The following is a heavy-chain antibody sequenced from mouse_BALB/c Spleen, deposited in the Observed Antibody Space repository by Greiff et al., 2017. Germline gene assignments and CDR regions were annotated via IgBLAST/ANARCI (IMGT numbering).Heavy chain of an antibody. D-gene: IGHD2-3*01. CDR1: GFTFSSYG. Sequence: EVKLMESGGDLVKPGGSLKLSCAASGFTFSSYGMSWVRQTPDKRLEWVATISSGGSYTYYPDSVKGRFTISRDNAKNTLYLQMSSLKSEDTAMYYCARDGGDGYSAWFAYWGQGTLVTVSA. CDR3: ARDGGDGYSAWFAY. CDR2: ISSGGSYT. V-gene: IGHV5-6*01. J-gene: IGHJ3*01.